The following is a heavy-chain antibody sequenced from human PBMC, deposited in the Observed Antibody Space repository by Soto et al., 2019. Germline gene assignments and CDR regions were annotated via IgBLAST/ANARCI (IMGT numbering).Heavy chain of an antibody. J-gene: IGHJ4*02. Sequence: QVQLVQSGAEVKKPGSSVKVSCKASGGTFSSYSINWVRQAPGQGLEWMGELIPIFGTANYAQKFQGRVTMTADESTSTAYMELSSLRSEDTAVYDCARDGGRHSGGIDYWGQGTLVTVSS. CDR3: ARDGGRHSGGIDY. CDR2: LIPIFGTA. V-gene: IGHV1-69*01. D-gene: IGHD2-15*01. CDR1: GGTFSSYS.